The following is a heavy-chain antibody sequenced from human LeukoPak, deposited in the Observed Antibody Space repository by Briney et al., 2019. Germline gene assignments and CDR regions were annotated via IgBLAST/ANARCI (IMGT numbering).Heavy chain of an antibody. Sequence: SETLSLTCTVSGGSISSSSYYWGWIRQPPGKGLEWIGSIYYSGSTYYNPSHKSRVTMSVDTSKNQFSLKLSSVTAADTAVYSCARNRVEDMVVTMKVLDIWAKGQWSPSPQ. CDR2: IYYSGST. D-gene: IGHD5-12*01. CDR3: ARNRVEDMVVTMKVLDI. J-gene: IGHJ3*02. V-gene: IGHV4-39*07. CDR1: GGSISSSSYY.